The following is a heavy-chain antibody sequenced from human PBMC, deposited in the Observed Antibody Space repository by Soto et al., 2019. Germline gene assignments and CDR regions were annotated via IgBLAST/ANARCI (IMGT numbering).Heavy chain of an antibody. J-gene: IGHJ4*02. V-gene: IGHV4-39*01. CDR1: GGSISSSSYY. CDR2: IYYSGST. CDR3: ARHPRYCSGGSCYDY. D-gene: IGHD2-15*01. Sequence: PSETLSLTCTVSGGSISSSSYYWGWIRQPPGKGLEWIGSIYYSGSTYYNPSLKSRVTISVDTSKNQFSLKLSSVTAADTAVYYCARHPRYCSGGSCYDYWGQGTLVTVSS.